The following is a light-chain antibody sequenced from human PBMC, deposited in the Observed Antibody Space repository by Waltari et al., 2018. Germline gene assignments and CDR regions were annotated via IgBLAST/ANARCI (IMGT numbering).Light chain of an antibody. CDR3: LLIYGDSWV. Sequence: QAVVTQEPSLPVSPGGTVTLPCDSRTGAVTSVHYPSWFQQKPGQAPRTSIYDTTTKHPLTPARFSGTRLGGKAALARSGAHPEEEADYYCLLIYGDSWVYGGGTKLTVL. CDR2: DTT. V-gene: IGLV7-46*01. J-gene: IGLJ3*02. CDR1: TGAVTSVHY.